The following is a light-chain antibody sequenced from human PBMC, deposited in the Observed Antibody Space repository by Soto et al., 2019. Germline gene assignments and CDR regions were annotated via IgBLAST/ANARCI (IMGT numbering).Light chain of an antibody. CDR1: SSNIGNNF. CDR3: GTWDSSLSAVV. J-gene: IGLJ2*01. Sequence: QSVLTQPPSVSAAPGQNITISCFGSSSNIGNNFVSWYQHLPGAAPKLLIYDIYKRPSGIPDRFSGSKSGTSANLGITGLQTGDEADYYCGTWDSSLSAVVFGGGTKLTVL. CDR2: DIY. V-gene: IGLV1-51*01.